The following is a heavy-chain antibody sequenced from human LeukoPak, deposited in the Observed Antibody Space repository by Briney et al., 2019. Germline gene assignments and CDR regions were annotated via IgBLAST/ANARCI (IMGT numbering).Heavy chain of an antibody. V-gene: IGHV5-10-1*01. Sequence: GESLKISCKGSGYSFTSCWISWVRQMPGKGLEWMGRIDPSDSYTNYSPSFQGHVTISADKSISTAYLQWSSLKASDTAMYYCARHTYYYGSGSYYIAIDYWGQGTLVTVSS. D-gene: IGHD3-10*01. J-gene: IGHJ4*02. CDR3: ARHTYYYGSGSYYIAIDY. CDR2: IDPSDSYT. CDR1: GYSFTSCW.